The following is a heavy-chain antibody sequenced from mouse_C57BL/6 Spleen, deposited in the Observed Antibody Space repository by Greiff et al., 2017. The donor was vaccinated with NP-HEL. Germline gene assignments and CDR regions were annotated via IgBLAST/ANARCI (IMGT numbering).Heavy chain of an antibody. CDR1: GYTFTSYW. Sequence: QVQLQQSGAELVKPGASVKLSCKASGYTFTSYWMHWVKQRPGQGLEWIGMIHPNSGSTNYNEKFKSKATLTVDKSSSTAYMQLSSLTSEDSAVYYCATTTVPPYYAMDYWGQGTSVTVSS. J-gene: IGHJ4*01. CDR2: IHPNSGST. D-gene: IGHD1-1*01. V-gene: IGHV1-64*01. CDR3: ATTTVPPYYAMDY.